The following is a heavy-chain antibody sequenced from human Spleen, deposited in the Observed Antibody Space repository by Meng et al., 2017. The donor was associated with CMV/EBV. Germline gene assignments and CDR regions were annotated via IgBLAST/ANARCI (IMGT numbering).Heavy chain of an antibody. CDR1: GFTFSSSW. Sequence: GESLKISCAASGFTFSSSWIHWVRQAPGKGLVWVSRINSDGSSTGYADSVKGRFAISRDNAKNTLYLQMNSLRAEDTAVYYCARDLINYYYGMDVWGQGTTVTVSS. J-gene: IGHJ6*02. CDR3: ARDLINYYYGMDV. V-gene: IGHV3-74*01. D-gene: IGHD2-8*01. CDR2: INSDGSST.